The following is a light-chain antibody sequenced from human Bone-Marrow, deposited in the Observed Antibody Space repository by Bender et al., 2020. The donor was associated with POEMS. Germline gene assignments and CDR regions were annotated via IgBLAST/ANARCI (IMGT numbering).Light chain of an antibody. CDR1: RNDIGGYDL. V-gene: IGLV2-23*02. J-gene: IGLJ2*01. CDR3: SSSGGSTFPVV. CDR2: EVT. Sequence: QSALTQPASVSGSPGQSITIPCTGTRNDIGGYDLVSWYRQDPGKAPKLMISEVTERPSGVSIRFSGSQFGNTASLTITGVEDDDEADYYCSSSGGSTFPVVFGGGTRLTVL.